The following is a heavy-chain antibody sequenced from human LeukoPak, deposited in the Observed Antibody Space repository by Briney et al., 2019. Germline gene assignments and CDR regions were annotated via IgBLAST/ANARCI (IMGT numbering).Heavy chain of an antibody. V-gene: IGHV3-11*04. CDR3: ARAGYYDYVWGSYRSAANFDY. CDR2: ISSSGSTI. Sequence: PGGSLRLSCAASGFTFSDYYMSWIRQAPGKGLEWVSYISSSGSTIYYADSVKGRFTISRDNAKNSLYLQMNSLRAEDTAVYYCARAGYYDYVWGSYRSAANFDYWGQGTLVTVSS. D-gene: IGHD3-16*02. CDR1: GFTFSDYY. J-gene: IGHJ4*02.